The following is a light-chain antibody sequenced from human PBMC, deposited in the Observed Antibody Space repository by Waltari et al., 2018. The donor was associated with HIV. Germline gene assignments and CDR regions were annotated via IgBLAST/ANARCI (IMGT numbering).Light chain of an antibody. CDR3: HQYGSSPGT. Sequence: EIVLTQSPGTLSLSPGGRATLSCRASQSVSSNSLAWYQHKPGQAPRPLIYGASTRATGVSDRFSGSGSGADFTLIISRMQPEDLAVYYCHQYGSSPGTFGQGTKVEIK. J-gene: IGKJ1*01. CDR2: GAS. V-gene: IGKV3-20*01. CDR1: QSVSSNS.